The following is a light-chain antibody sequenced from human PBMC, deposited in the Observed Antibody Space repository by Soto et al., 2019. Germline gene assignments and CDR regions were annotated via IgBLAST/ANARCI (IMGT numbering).Light chain of an antibody. Sequence: DIQMTQSPPSLSASVGDRVTITCRASQSISTYLNWYQQKPGKAPKLLIYDASSLESGVPSRFSGSGSGTEFTLTISSLQPDDFATYYCQQYNSYLWTFGQGTKVDI. V-gene: IGKV1-5*01. J-gene: IGKJ1*01. CDR3: QQYNSYLWT. CDR1: QSISTY. CDR2: DAS.